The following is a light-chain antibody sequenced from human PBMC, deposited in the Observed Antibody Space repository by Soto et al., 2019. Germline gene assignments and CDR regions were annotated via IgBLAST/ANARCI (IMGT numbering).Light chain of an antibody. J-gene: IGKJ1*01. CDR1: QSISTW. Sequence: DIQMTHSPSTLSASVGARVPITCRASQSISTWLAWYQQKPGKAPKLLIYKASSLESGVPSRFSGSGSGTEFTLTISSLQPDDFATFYCQQYNSYPWTFGQGTKVQIK. V-gene: IGKV1-5*03. CDR3: QQYNSYPWT. CDR2: KAS.